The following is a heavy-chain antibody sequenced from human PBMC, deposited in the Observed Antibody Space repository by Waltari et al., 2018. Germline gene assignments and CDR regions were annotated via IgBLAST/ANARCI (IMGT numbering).Heavy chain of an antibody. CDR2: IKNKIDGGTT. V-gene: IGHV3-15*01. J-gene: IGHJ3*01. Sequence: EVQLVESGGGWVKPEGSCRLSCADAGFSIRNPGMMWGRQAAGKGLEWVCRIKNKIDGGTTDYAAPVKGRFTISRDDSKNMLYLQMNSLKTEDTAVYYCATFNSRDAFDVWGQGTMVTVSS. CDR1: GFSIRNPG. CDR3: ATFNSRDAFDV.